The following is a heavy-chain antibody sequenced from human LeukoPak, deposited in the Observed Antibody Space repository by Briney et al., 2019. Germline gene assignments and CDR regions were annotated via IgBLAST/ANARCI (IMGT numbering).Heavy chain of an antibody. V-gene: IGHV3-48*01. CDR3: ARDLTYYYDSSAPY. J-gene: IGHJ4*02. Sequence: GGSLRLSCAASGFTFSSYSMNWVRQAPGKGLEWLSYVSSSGTTTYYADSVRGRFTISRDNAKNSLYLQMNSLRAEDTAVYYCARDLTYYYDSSAPYWGQGTLVTVSS. CDR1: GFTFSSYS. D-gene: IGHD3-22*01. CDR2: VSSSGTTT.